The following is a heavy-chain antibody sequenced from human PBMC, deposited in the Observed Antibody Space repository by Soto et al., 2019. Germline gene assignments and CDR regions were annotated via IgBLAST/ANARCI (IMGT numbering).Heavy chain of an antibody. Sequence: GGSLRLSCAASGFTFSSYSMNWVRQAPGKGLEWVSYISSSSSTIYYADSVKGRFTISRDNAKNSLYLQMNSLRAEDTAVYYCTRFLYYYYMDVWGKGTTVTVSS. CDR3: TRFLYYYYMDV. CDR2: ISSSSSTI. V-gene: IGHV3-48*01. J-gene: IGHJ6*03. CDR1: GFTFSSYS.